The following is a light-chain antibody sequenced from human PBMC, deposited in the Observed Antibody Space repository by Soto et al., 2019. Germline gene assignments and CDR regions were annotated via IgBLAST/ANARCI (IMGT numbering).Light chain of an antibody. CDR1: SSNIGAGYD. V-gene: IGLV1-40*01. J-gene: IGLJ2*01. Sequence: QSVLTQPPSVSGAPGQRVTISCTGSSSNIGAGYDVHWYQQLPGTAPKLLIYGNSNRPSGVPDRFSASKSGTSASLAITGLQAEDEADYYCQSYDSSMSGVVFGGGTQLTVL. CDR2: GNS. CDR3: QSYDSSMSGVV.